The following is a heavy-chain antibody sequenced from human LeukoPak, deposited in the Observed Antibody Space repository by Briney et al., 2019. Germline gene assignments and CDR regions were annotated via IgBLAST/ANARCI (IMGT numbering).Heavy chain of an antibody. CDR2: IYSGGST. D-gene: IGHD4-17*01. J-gene: IGHJ6*03. V-gene: IGHV3-66*01. CDR1: EFSVGSNY. Sequence: PGGSLRLSCAASEFSVGSNYMTWVRQAPGKGLEWVSLIYSGGSTYYADSAKGRFTISRDNSKNTLYLQMNSLRAEDTAVYYCTTVRMTTGYYYYYMDVWGKGTTVTVSS. CDR3: TTVRMTTGYYYYYMDV.